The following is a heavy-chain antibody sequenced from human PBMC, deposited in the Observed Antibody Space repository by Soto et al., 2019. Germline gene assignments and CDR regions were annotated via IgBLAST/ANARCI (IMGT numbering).Heavy chain of an antibody. V-gene: IGHV4-31*03. D-gene: IGHD6-6*01. CDR2: IYSNGDT. Sequence: LSLTCSVSSDSMNSGGYYWSWIRQHPGKGLEWIGYIYSNGDTYYNPSLKSRVTISVDTSKNQFSLNLTSVTAADTAVYYCARRGGSSSGYYAMDVWGQGTTVTVSS. CDR3: ARRGGSSSGYYAMDV. CDR1: SDSMNSGGYY. J-gene: IGHJ6*02.